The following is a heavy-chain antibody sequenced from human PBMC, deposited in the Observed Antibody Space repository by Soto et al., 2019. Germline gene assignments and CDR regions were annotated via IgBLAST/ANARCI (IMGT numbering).Heavy chain of an antibody. V-gene: IGHV1-18*01. Sequence: QVQLVQSGVEVKKPGASVKVSCKASGYTFTSYGFSWVRQAPGHGLEWMGWISAYNGDTNYAQKFQGRVTMTTDTSTSTANMELRSLRSDDTAVYFCARDPSTSKSPDYYYYYMDVWGKGTTVTVSS. CDR1: GYTFTSYG. CDR2: ISAYNGDT. J-gene: IGHJ6*03. CDR3: ARDPSTSKSPDYYYYYMDV.